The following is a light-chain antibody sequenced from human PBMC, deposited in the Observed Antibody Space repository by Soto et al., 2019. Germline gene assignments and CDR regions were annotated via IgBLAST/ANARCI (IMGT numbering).Light chain of an antibody. CDR1: QSVSSF. Sequence: EIVLTQSPATLSLSPGERATLSCRASQSVSSFLGWYQQKPGQAPRLVIYDTSNRATGIPARFSSRGYGTDFTLTISSLEPEDFGVCYGQQRYNRPTCGGGIKVEIK. V-gene: IGKV3-11*01. CDR2: DTS. J-gene: IGKJ4*01. CDR3: QQRYNRPT.